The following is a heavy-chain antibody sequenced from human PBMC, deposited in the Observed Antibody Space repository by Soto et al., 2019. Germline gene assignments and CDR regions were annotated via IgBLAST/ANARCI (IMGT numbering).Heavy chain of an antibody. Sequence: QVQLQESGPGLVKPSETLSLTCAVSGDSISSYYCMWIRQPPGKGLESIGCLYYGRSANSNPSLKCRVTLSVDTSTNPCSLTLSSMTAADTAVYYCALRSMAVVPEYWGQGTLVTVSS. CDR3: ALRSMAVVPEY. V-gene: IGHV4-59*01. CDR1: GDSISSYY. D-gene: IGHD3-22*01. CDR2: LYYGRSA. J-gene: IGHJ4*02.